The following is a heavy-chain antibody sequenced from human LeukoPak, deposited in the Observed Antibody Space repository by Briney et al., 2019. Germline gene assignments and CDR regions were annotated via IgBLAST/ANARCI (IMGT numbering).Heavy chain of an antibody. Sequence: GGSLRLSCAASGFPVSSNSMNWVRQAPGKGLEWISYIGRTTSTIYYADSVEGRFTISRDNAKDSLFLQMNSLRAEDTAVYYCARDPYSGSYGNYYYYFMDVWGKGTTVTISS. CDR1: GFPVSSNS. CDR3: ARDPYSGSYGNYYYYFMDV. D-gene: IGHD1-26*01. V-gene: IGHV3-48*01. J-gene: IGHJ6*03. CDR2: IGRTTSTI.